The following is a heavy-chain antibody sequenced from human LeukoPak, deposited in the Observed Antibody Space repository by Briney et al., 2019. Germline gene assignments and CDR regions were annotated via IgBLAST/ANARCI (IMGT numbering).Heavy chain of an antibody. CDR1: GGSFSGYY. CDR2: INHSGST. J-gene: IGHJ4*02. V-gene: IGHV4-34*01. CDR3: ARRITLVRGFNY. D-gene: IGHD3-10*01. Sequence: SETLSLTCAVYGGSFSGYYWSWIRQPPGKGLEWIGEINHSGSTNYNPSLTSRGTISVDTFKNQFSLRLTSVTAADTAVYYCARRITLVRGFNYWGQGTLVTVSS.